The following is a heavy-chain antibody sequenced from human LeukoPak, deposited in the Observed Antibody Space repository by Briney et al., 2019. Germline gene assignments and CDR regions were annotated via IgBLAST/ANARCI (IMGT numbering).Heavy chain of an antibody. CDR2: ISSIGSTI. CDR3: AELGITMIGGV. J-gene: IGHJ6*04. D-gene: IGHD3-10*02. CDR1: GFTFSSYE. V-gene: IGHV3-48*03. Sequence: GRSLRLSCAASGFTFSSYEMNWVRQAPGKGLEWVSYISSIGSTIYYADSVKGRFTISRDNAKNSLYLQMNSLRAEDTAVYYCAELGITMIGGVWGKGTTVTISS.